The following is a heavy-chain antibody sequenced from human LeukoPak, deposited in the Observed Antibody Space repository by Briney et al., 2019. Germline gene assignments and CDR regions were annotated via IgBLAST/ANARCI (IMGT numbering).Heavy chain of an antibody. CDR3: LRDLNWSLDQ. V-gene: IGHV3-23*01. Sequence: GGSLRLSCAVSGFTFSTYAMTWVRRAPGRGLEWVSGISGSGSSTYYADSVKGRFTISRDISKNTLYLQMNSLRAEDTAVYYCLRDLNWSLDQWGQGTLVTVSS. J-gene: IGHJ4*02. D-gene: IGHD1-20*01. CDR1: GFTFSTYA. CDR2: ISGSGSST.